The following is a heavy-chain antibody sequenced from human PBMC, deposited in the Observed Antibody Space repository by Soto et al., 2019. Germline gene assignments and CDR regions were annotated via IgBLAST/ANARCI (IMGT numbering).Heavy chain of an antibody. CDR2: LNGNGDHT. D-gene: IGHD2-2*01. CDR3: SRLPTLVVPAAFILAT. CDR1: GFSFGKHG. J-gene: IGHJ5*02. Sequence: EVQLLESGGDLVRPGGSLKLSCEGSGFSFGKHGMSWVRQAPGKGLELVAGLNGNGDHTYYTVSVRGRFTISRDNSKNTVFLQMNSLRVDDTGVYYCSRLPTLVVPAAFILATWGQGTGVTVSS. V-gene: IGHV3-23*01.